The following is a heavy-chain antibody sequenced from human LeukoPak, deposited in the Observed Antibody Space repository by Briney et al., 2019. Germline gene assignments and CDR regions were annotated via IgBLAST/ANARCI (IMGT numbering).Heavy chain of an antibody. D-gene: IGHD6-13*01. CDR2: IYYSGCT. CDR1: GGSISSGDYY. V-gene: IGHV4-30-4*01. J-gene: IGHJ4*02. Sequence: SETLSLTCTVSGGSISSGDYYWSWIRQPPGKGLAWIGYIYYSGCTYYNPSLKSRVTISVDTSKNQFSLKLSSVTAADTAVYYCARTGYSSRWLQTNYYFDYWGQGTLVTVSS. CDR3: ARTGYSSRWLQTNYYFDY.